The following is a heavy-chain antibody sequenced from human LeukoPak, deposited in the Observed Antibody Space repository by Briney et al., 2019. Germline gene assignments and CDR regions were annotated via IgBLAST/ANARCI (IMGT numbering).Heavy chain of an antibody. Sequence: GASVKVSCKASGGTFSSYAISCVRQAPGQGLEWMGRIIPILGIANYAQKFQGRVTITADKSTSTAYMELSSLRSEDTAVYYCARETPSMYYDILTGYFDYWGQGTLVTVSS. V-gene: IGHV1-69*04. D-gene: IGHD3-9*01. CDR1: GGTFSSYA. CDR3: ARETPSMYYDILTGYFDY. CDR2: IIPILGIA. J-gene: IGHJ4*02.